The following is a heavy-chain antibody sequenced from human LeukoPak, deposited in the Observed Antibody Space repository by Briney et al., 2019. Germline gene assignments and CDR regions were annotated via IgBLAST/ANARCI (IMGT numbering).Heavy chain of an antibody. CDR1: GGSISNEGDY. D-gene: IGHD6-19*01. V-gene: IGHV4-61*02. CDR3: AREGTVGSGWYDY. Sequence: SETLSLTCTVSGGSISNEGDYWGWIRQPAGNGLEWIGRIYNSGTTNSNPSEKRRISMSVDTSENQFSLNLRSVTAADTAVYYCAREGTVGSGWYDYWGQGTLVTVSS. J-gene: IGHJ4*02. CDR2: IYNSGTT.